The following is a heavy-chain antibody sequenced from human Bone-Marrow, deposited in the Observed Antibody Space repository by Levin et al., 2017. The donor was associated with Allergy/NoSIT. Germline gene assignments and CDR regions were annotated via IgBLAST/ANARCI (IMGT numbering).Heavy chain of an antibody. V-gene: IGHV3-66*01. CDR2: IYSGGST. CDR1: GFTVSTNY. D-gene: IGHD5-18*01. Sequence: PGGSLRLSCAASGFTVSTNYMSWVRQAPGKGLEWVSVIYSGGSTYYADSVKGRFTISRDNSKNTLYLQMNSLRGEDTAVYYCARGQRDSYGLKYWGQGTLVTVSS. CDR3: ARGQRDSYGLKY. J-gene: IGHJ4*02.